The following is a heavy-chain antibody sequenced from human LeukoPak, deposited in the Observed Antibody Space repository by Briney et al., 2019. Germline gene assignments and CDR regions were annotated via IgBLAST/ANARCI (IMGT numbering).Heavy chain of an antibody. Sequence: KPSETLSLTCTVSGGSISSYYWSWIRQPPGKGLEWIGYIYYSGSTNYNPSLKSRVTISVDTSKNQFSLKLSSVTAADTAVYYCARPHRQHTPTYYFDYWGQGTLVTVSS. D-gene: IGHD2-21*01. CDR2: IYYSGST. J-gene: IGHJ4*02. CDR3: ARPHRQHTPTYYFDY. CDR1: GGSISSYY. V-gene: IGHV4-59*01.